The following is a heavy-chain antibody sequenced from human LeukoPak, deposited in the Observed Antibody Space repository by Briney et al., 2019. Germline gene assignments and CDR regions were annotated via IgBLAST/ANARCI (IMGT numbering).Heavy chain of an antibody. CDR1: GFTFSSYS. J-gene: IGHJ4*02. Sequence: QPGGSLRLSCAASGFTFSSYSMNWVRQAPGKGLEWVSYISSSSSTIYYADSVKGRFTISRDNAKNSLYLQMNSLRDEDTAVYYCARATRIYSSDWYYSFDYWGQGTLVTVSS. CDR3: ARATRIYSSDWYYSFDY. V-gene: IGHV3-48*02. CDR2: ISSSSSTI. D-gene: IGHD6-19*01.